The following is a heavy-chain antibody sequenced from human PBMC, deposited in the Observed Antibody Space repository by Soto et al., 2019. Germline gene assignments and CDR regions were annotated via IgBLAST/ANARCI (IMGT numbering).Heavy chain of an antibody. V-gene: IGHV4-38-2*01. CDR1: GYSISTGFN. CDR2: IYHSGST. D-gene: IGHD3-9*01. CDR3: AKGGATYGLLTHDY. J-gene: IGHJ4*02. Sequence: SETLSLTCAVSGYSISTGFNWAWIRQPPGKGLEWIGSIYHSGSTYYNLSLKSRVTISSDASKNQISLKLSSVTAADTAVYYCAKGGATYGLLTHDYWGQGTRVTVSS.